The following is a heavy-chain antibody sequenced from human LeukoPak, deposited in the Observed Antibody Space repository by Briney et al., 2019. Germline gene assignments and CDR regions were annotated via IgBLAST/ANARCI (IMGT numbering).Heavy chain of an antibody. CDR1: GFNFSTHG. J-gene: IGHJ4*02. CDR3: GQDWAWGAFGD. CDR2: ITSGGLT. Sequence: GGSLRLSCVASGFNFSTHGMHWVRQGPGKGLEWVSGITSGGLTFYASSVKGRFTISRDNSEKTLYLQINSLRAEDTALYYCGQDWAWGAFGDWGQGALVTVSS. V-gene: IGHV3-NL1*01. D-gene: IGHD1-26*01.